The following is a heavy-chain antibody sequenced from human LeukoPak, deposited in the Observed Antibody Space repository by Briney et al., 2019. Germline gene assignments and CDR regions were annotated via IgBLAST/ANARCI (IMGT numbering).Heavy chain of an antibody. J-gene: IGHJ4*02. CDR2: ISAYNGNT. D-gene: IGHD3-9*01. CDR3: ARDSVGQYYDILIGYYLAYYYFDY. Sequence: ASVKVSCKASGYTFTSYGISWVRQAPGQGLEWMGWISAYNGNTNYAQKLQGRVTMTTDTSTSTAYMELRSLRSDDTAVYYCARDSVGQYYDILIGYYLAYYYFDYWGQGTLVTVSS. CDR1: GYTFTSYG. V-gene: IGHV1-18*01.